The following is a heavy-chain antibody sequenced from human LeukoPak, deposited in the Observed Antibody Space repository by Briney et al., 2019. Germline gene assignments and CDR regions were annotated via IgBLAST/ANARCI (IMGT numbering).Heavy chain of an antibody. Sequence: GESLRLSCAASGFTFSSYWMSWVRQAPGKGLEWVANIKQDGSEKYYVDSVKGRFTISRDNAKNSLYLQMNSLRAEDTAVYYCARDVLRGAAATDYWGQGTLVTVSS. CDR2: IKQDGSEK. D-gene: IGHD6-13*01. CDR1: GFTFSSYW. CDR3: ARDVLRGAAATDY. V-gene: IGHV3-7*01. J-gene: IGHJ4*02.